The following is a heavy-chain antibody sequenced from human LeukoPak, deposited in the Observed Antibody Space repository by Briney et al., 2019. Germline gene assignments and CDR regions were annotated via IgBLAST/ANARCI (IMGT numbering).Heavy chain of an antibody. D-gene: IGHD3-10*01. CDR2: IYYSGSS. CDR3: ARRPSGFDY. V-gene: IGHV4-59*08. CDR1: GGSISGYH. Sequence: PSETLSLTCNVSGGSISGYHWSWIRQPPGKGLEWLGYIYYSGSSNYNPSLKSRVTMSADTSKNQFSLKLSSVTAADTAVYYCARRPSGFDYWGQGTLVTVSS. J-gene: IGHJ4*02.